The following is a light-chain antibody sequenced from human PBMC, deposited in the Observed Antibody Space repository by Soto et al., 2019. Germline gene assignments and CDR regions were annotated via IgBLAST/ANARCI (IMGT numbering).Light chain of an antibody. CDR3: QQYDNLPIT. Sequence: DLPMTQSPSSLSASVGDRVTITCQASHDISNYLNWYQQKPGKAPKLLIYDASNLETGVPSRFSGSGSGTDFTFTISSLQPEDIATYYCQQYDNLPITFGQGTRLEIK. J-gene: IGKJ5*01. V-gene: IGKV1-33*01. CDR1: HDISNY. CDR2: DAS.